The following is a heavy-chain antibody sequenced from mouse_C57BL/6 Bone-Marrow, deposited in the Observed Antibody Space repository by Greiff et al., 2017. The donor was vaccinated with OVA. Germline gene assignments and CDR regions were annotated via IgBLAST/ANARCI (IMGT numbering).Heavy chain of an antibody. D-gene: IGHD2-3*01. CDR3: TTMVDY. Sequence: EVKLMESGAELVRPGASVKLSCTASGFNIKDDYMHWVKQRPEQGLEWIGWIDPENGDTEYASKFQGKATITADTSSNTAYLQLSSLTSEDTAVYYCTTMVDYWGQGTTLTVSS. CDR1: GFNIKDDY. J-gene: IGHJ2*01. CDR2: IDPENGDT. V-gene: IGHV14-4*01.